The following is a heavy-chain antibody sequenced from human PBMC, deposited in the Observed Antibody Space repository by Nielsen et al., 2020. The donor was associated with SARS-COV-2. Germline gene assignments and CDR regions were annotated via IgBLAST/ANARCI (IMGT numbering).Heavy chain of an antibody. CDR1: GFTFSDYY. CDR2: ISSSSSYT. Sequence: EGSLRLSCAASGFTFSDYYMSWIRQAPGKGLEWVSYISSSSSYTNYADSVKGRFTISRDNAKNSLYLQMNSLRAEDTAVYYCAREERVVTAFHYGMDVWGQGTTVTVSS. CDR3: AREERVVTAFHYGMDV. J-gene: IGHJ6*02. V-gene: IGHV3-11*05. D-gene: IGHD2-21*02.